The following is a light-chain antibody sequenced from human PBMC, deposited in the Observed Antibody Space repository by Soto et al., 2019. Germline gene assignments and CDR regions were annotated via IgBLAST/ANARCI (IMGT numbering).Light chain of an antibody. CDR3: QQYNYWPQRT. V-gene: IGKV3-15*01. J-gene: IGKJ1*01. Sequence: EVVMTQSPATLSVSPGERATLSCRASQTINSNLAWYQQKPGQAPRLLIHGATTRATGIPGRFSGSGSGTEFTLTISSLPSEDVAAYCCQQYNYWPQRTFGQGTKVDIX. CDR1: QTINSN. CDR2: GAT.